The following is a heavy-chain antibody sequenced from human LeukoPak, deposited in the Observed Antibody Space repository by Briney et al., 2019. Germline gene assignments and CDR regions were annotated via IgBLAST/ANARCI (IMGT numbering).Heavy chain of an antibody. J-gene: IGHJ4*02. CDR1: GFTFSSYW. CDR3: ARAIGYCSSTSCSRPPDY. V-gene: IGHV3-7*01. D-gene: IGHD2-2*01. Sequence: GGSLRLSCAASGFTFSSYWMSWVRQAPGKGLEWVANIKQDGSEKYYVDSVKGRFTISRDNAKNSLYLQMNSLRAEDTAVYYCARAIGYCSSTSCSRPPDYWGQGTLVTVSS. CDR2: IKQDGSEK.